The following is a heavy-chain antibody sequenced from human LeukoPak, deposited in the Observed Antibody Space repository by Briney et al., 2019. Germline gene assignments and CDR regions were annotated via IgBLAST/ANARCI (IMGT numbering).Heavy chain of an antibody. CDR3: ARGRRMYFLKWPGYNWFDP. CDR1: GDSISSGDYY. CDR2: ISSSGST. J-gene: IGHJ5*02. V-gene: IGHV4-61*02. Sequence: SETLSLTCTVSGDSISSGDYYWSWIRQPAGKGLEWIGRISSSGSTYYNPSLKSRVTISVDTSKNQFSLKLSSVTAADTAVYYCARGRRMYFLKWPGYNWFDPWGQGTLVTVSS. D-gene: IGHD3-3*01.